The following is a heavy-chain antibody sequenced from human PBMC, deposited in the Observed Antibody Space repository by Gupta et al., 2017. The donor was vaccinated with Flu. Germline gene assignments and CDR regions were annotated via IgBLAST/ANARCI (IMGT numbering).Heavy chain of an antibody. J-gene: IGHJ3*02. D-gene: IGHD1-26*01. CDR1: GFPFRSYA. Sequence: EVQLLESGGGLVQPGGSLRLSCAASGFPFRSYAMSWVRPAPGKGLEWVSAISGSGGSTYYADSVKGRFTISRDNAKNTLYLQMNSLRAEDTAVYYCAKDFSPSGSYYPYAFDIWGQGTMVTVSS. CDR2: ISGSGGST. CDR3: AKDFSPSGSYYPYAFDI. V-gene: IGHV3-23*01.